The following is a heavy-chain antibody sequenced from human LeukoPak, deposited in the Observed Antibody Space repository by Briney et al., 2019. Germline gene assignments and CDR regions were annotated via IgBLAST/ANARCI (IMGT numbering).Heavy chain of an antibody. CDR1: GYTFTSYA. V-gene: IGHV7-4-1*02. Sequence: GASVTVSCTASGYTFTSYAMNWVRQAPGQGLEWMGWINTNTGNPTYAQGFTGRFVFSLDTSVSTAYLQISSLKAEDTAVYYCARGPLRYFDWLPFDYWGQGTLVTVSS. D-gene: IGHD3-9*01. CDR3: ARGPLRYFDWLPFDY. J-gene: IGHJ4*02. CDR2: INTNTGNP.